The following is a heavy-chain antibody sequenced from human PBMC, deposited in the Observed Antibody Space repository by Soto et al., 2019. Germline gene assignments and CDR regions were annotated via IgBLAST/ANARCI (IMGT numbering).Heavy chain of an antibody. J-gene: IGHJ4*02. CDR3: ARDRGAQIVDY. CDR2: ISAYNGNT. Sequence: QVQLVQSGAEVKKPGASVKVSCKASGYTFTSYGISWVRQAPGQGLEWMGWISAYNGNTKNAQKLQGRVTMTTDTSTSRACMELRSLRSDDKAVYYCARDRGAQIVDYWGQGTLVTGSS. D-gene: IGHD3-10*01. V-gene: IGHV1-18*01. CDR1: GYTFTSYG.